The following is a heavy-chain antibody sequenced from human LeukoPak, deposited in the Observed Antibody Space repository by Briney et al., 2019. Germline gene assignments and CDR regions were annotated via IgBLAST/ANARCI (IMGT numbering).Heavy chain of an antibody. V-gene: IGHV3-21*01. Sequence: PGGSLRLSCAASGFTFSNYAMSWVRQAPGKGLEWVSSISSSSSYIYYADSVKGRFTISRDNAKNSLYLQMNSLRAEDTAVYYCARGSIAAAGLFDYWGQGTLVTVSS. CDR1: GFTFSNYA. CDR2: ISSSSSYI. D-gene: IGHD6-13*01. CDR3: ARGSIAAAGLFDY. J-gene: IGHJ4*02.